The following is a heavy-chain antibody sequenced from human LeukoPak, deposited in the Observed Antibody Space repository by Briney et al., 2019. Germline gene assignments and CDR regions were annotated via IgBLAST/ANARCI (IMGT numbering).Heavy chain of an antibody. CDR2: ISSSGSTI. D-gene: IGHD3-10*01. CDR3: ARGAWFGELLYYFDY. V-gene: IGHV3-11*01. J-gene: IGHJ4*02. CDR1: GFTFSDYY. Sequence: GRSLRLSCAASGFTFSDYYMSWIRQAPGKGLEWVSYISSSGSTIYYADFVKGRFTISRDNAKNSLYLQMNSLRAEDTAVYYCARGAWFGELLYYFDYWGQGTLVTVSS.